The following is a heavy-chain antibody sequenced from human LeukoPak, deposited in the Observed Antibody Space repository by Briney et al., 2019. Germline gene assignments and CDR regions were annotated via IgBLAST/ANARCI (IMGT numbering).Heavy chain of an antibody. D-gene: IGHD4-23*01. CDR1: GFTFSHYA. CDR3: AKALYGGNERYAFDI. Sequence: PGGSLRLSCAASGFTFSHYAMSWVRQAPGKWLEWVSGISSSGGSTYYLDSVKGRFTISSDNSKNTLYLQMNSLRAEDTAVYYCAKALYGGNERYAFDIWGQGTMVTVSS. J-gene: IGHJ3*02. V-gene: IGHV3-23*01. CDR2: ISSSGGST.